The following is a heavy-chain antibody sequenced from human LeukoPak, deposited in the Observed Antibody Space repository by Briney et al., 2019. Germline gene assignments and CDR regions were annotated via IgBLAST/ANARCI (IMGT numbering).Heavy chain of an antibody. V-gene: IGHV1-8*01. CDR1: GYTFTGYD. CDR2: MNPDTGDT. D-gene: IGHD3-10*01. CDR3: TRGSLSGSSRDY. Sequence: ASVKVSCKASGYTFTGYDINGVLQATGQGLEWMVWMNPDTGDTGYAPNFQVRVAITRDPYIEPAYMQLPGMTSHDTAIYYCTRGSLSGSSRDYWGQGTLVTVSS. J-gene: IGHJ4*02.